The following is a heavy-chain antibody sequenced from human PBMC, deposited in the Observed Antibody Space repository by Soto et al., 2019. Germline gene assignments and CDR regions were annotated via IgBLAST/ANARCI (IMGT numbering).Heavy chain of an antibody. D-gene: IGHD3-3*01. CDR1: GYTFTGYY. J-gene: IGHJ4*02. V-gene: IGHV1-2*04. Sequence: QVQLVQSGAEVKKPGASVKVSCKPSGYTFTGYYLHWVRQAPGQGLEWMGWINPNSGGTNYAQKFQGWVTMTRDTSISTAYMELNRLRSDDTAVYYCARGGGGYYPDFDYWGQGTLVTVSS. CDR3: ARGGGGYYPDFDY. CDR2: INPNSGGT.